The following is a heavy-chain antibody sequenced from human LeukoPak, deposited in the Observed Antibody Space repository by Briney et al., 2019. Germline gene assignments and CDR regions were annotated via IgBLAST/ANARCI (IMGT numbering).Heavy chain of an antibody. CDR2: IYYSGST. Sequence: SETLSLTFTVSGGSISSYYWSWIRPPPGKGLEWIGSIYYSGSTNYNPSLKSRVTISVDTSKNQFSLKLSSVTAADTAVYYCARGPYITIFGVVKGVDYWGQGTLVTVSS. V-gene: IGHV4-59*12. D-gene: IGHD3-3*01. CDR3: ARGPYITIFGVVKGVDY. J-gene: IGHJ4*02. CDR1: GGSISSYY.